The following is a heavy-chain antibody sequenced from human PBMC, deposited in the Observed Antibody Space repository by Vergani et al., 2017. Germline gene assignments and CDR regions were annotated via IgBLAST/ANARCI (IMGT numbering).Heavy chain of an antibody. CDR1: GFTFRSYG. J-gene: IGHJ4*02. CDR3: AKDWGFAPDSTGVARGLIDY. V-gene: IGHV3-30*18. CDR2: MSYDGSKN. D-gene: IGHD5-12*01. Sequence: QVQLVESWGGVVQPGTSLRLSCAASGFTFRSYGMHWVRQAPGKGLEWLALMSYDGSKNSYADSVKGRFTVSRDNSKRTHYLYMNSLRAEDTAVYYCAKDWGFAPDSTGVARGLIDYWGQGTLVIVSS.